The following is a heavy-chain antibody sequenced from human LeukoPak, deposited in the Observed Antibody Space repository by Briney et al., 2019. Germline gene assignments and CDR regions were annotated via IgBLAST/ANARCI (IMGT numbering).Heavy chain of an antibody. CDR2: IIPIFGTA. Sequence: SVKASCKPSGGTFSSYATSWVRQAPGQGLEWMGGIIPIFGTANYAQKFQGRVAITTDESTSTAYMELSSLRSEDTAVYYCASPTTYDFWSGYYMFDYWGQGTLVTVSS. V-gene: IGHV1-69*05. CDR3: ASPTTYDFWSGYYMFDY. J-gene: IGHJ4*02. D-gene: IGHD3-3*01. CDR1: GGTFSSYA.